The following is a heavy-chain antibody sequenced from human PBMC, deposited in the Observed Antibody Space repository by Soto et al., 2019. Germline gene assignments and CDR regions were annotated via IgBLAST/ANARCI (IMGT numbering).Heavy chain of an antibody. J-gene: IGHJ4*02. CDR1: GGSISSSNW. V-gene: IGHV4-4*02. Sequence: QVQLQESGTGLVKPSGTLSLTCAVSGGSISSSNWWSWVRQPPGKVLEWIGEIYHRGSSNYNPSLKRRLTISVDKSKTQFSRRMSSVTAADTAGYYGAMAAIGGSSWPFDYWGQGTLVTVYS. D-gene: IGHD6-13*01. CDR2: IYHRGSS. CDR3: AMAAIGGSSWPFDY.